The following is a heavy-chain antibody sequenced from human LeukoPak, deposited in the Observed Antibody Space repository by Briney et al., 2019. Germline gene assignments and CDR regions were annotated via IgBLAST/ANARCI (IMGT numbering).Heavy chain of an antibody. CDR1: GYTFTGYY. D-gene: IGHD3-22*01. V-gene: IGHV1-2*02. J-gene: IGHJ4*02. CDR3: ARELYYDSSGYYLTGFDY. Sequence: ASVKVSCKASGYTFTGYYMHWVRQAPGQGLEWMGWINPNSGGTNYAQKFQGRVTMTRDTSISTAYMELSRLRSDDTAVYYCARELYYDSSGYYLTGFDYWGQGTLVTVSS. CDR2: INPNSGGT.